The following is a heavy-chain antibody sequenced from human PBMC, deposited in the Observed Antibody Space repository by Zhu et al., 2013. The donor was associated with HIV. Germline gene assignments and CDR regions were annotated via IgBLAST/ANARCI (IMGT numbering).Heavy chain of an antibody. CDR1: DYTFINYA. CDR3: TRGPGYCSSTSCSDFYYSMDI. D-gene: IGHD2-2*01. Sequence: QVHLVQSGAEVKKPGASVKVSCKGSDYTFINYAITWVRQAPGQGLEWVGWISTYYGNTNYAQRLQGRLTMTTDTSTSTAYMELRSLRSDDTAVYYCTRGPGYCSSTSCSDFYYSMDIWGKGTTIIVSS. V-gene: IGHV1-18*01. CDR2: ISTYYGNT. J-gene: IGHJ6*03.